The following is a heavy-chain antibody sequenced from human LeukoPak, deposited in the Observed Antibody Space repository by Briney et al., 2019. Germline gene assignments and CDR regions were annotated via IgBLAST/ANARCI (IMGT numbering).Heavy chain of an antibody. D-gene: IGHD6-19*01. CDR1: GFTFSRYA. CDR2: SSANGGST. V-gene: IGHV3-23*01. CDR3: AKAGRYTSGWYDY. J-gene: IGHJ4*02. Sequence: GGSLRLSCAASGFTFSRYAMSWVRQAPGKGLEWVSGSSANGGSTYYADSVKGRFTISRDNSKNTLFLQMNSLRAEDTPVYYCAKAGRYTSGWYDYWGQGTLVTVSS.